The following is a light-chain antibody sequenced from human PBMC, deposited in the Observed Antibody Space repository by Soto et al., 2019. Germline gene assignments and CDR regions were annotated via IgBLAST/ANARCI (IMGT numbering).Light chain of an antibody. CDR2: STS. Sequence: EIVLTQSPGTLSLSPGERATLSCRASQSVGDTYLAWYQQKPGQAPRLLMYSTSIRATGIPDRFSGDGSGTDFTLTINRLEAEDSALYYCQKYDTSPYTFGQGTRLEIK. CDR3: QKYDTSPYT. V-gene: IGKV3-20*01. CDR1: QSVGDTY. J-gene: IGKJ5*01.